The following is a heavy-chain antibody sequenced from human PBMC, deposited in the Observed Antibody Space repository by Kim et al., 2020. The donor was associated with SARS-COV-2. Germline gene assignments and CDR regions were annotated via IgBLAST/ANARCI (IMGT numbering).Heavy chain of an antibody. CDR3: ARESTVVTPEFDY. Sequence: SETLSLTCAVYGGSFSGYYWSWIRQPPGKGLEWIGEINHSGSTNYNPSLKSRVTISVDTSKNQFSLKLSSVTAADTAVYYCARESTVVTPEFDYWGQGTLVTVSS. CDR2: INHSGST. D-gene: IGHD4-17*01. V-gene: IGHV4-34*01. J-gene: IGHJ4*02. CDR1: GGSFSGYY.